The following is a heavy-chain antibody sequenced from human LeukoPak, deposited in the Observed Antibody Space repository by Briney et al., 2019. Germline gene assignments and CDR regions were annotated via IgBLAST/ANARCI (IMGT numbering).Heavy chain of an antibody. J-gene: IGHJ6*02. Sequence: GGSLRLSCAASGFTFSSYWMSWVRQAPGKGLGWVANIKQDGSEKYYVDSVKGRFTISRDNAKNSLYLQMNSLRAEDTAVYYCARGVTGYCSSTSCRGYYGMDVWGQGTTVTVSS. CDR2: IKQDGSEK. CDR3: ARGVTGYCSSTSCRGYYGMDV. V-gene: IGHV3-7*03. D-gene: IGHD2-2*03. CDR1: GFTFSSYW.